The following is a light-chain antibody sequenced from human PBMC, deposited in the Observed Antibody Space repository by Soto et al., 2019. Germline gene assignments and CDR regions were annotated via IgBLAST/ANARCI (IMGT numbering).Light chain of an antibody. CDR1: QSVSSY. CDR3: QQRFNWPRFT. CDR2: DAS. V-gene: IGKV3-11*01. J-gene: IGKJ2*01. Sequence: EIVLTQSPATLSLSPGERATLSCRASQSVSSYLAWYQQKPGQAPRLLIYDASNRATGIPARFSGGGSGPDFTLPISRLEPEDFAVYYCQQRFNWPRFTFGQGTKLEIK.